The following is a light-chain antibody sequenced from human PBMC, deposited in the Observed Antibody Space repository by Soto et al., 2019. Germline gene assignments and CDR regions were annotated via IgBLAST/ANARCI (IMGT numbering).Light chain of an antibody. CDR3: QQRSNWPIT. Sequence: DIVLTQSPGTLSLSTGERATLSCRASQTVDSNFLAWYQQKPGQAPRLLIYAASTRATGIPDRFSGSGSGTDFTLTIGRLDPEDFAVYYCQQRSNWPITFGQGTRLEIK. J-gene: IGKJ5*01. CDR2: AAS. V-gene: IGKV3D-20*02. CDR1: QTVDSNF.